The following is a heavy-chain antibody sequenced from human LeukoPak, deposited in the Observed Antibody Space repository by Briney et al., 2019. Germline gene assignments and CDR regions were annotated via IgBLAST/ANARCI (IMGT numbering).Heavy chain of an antibody. CDR2: IYYSGST. V-gene: IGHV4-59*01. J-gene: IGHJ4*02. CDR1: GGSLSSYY. D-gene: IGHD4-23*01. CDR3: ARDGGSPRGNFAYYFDY. Sequence: KASGAPFLTCAVPGGSLSSYYWSWVRQAPGKGLEWVWFIYYSGSTNYNPSLKSRVTISVDTSKNQFSLKLSSVTAADTAVYYCARDGGSPRGNFAYYFDYWGQGTLVTVSS.